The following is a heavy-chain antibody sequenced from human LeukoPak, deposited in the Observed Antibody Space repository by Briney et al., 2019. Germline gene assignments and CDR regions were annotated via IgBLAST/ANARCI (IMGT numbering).Heavy chain of an antibody. CDR3: ARDPRQEGWFDP. J-gene: IGHJ5*02. V-gene: IGHV1-2*06. Sequence: ASVKVSCKASGYTFTCYYMHWVRQAPGQGLEWMGRINPNSGGTNYAQKFQGRVTMTRDTSISTAYMDLSRLRSDDTAVYYCARDPRQEGWFDPWGQGTLVTVSS. CDR2: INPNSGGT. CDR1: GYTFTCYY.